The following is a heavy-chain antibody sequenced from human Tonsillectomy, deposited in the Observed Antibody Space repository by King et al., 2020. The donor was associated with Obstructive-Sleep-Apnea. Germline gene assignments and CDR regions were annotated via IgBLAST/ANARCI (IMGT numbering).Heavy chain of an antibody. D-gene: IGHD3-10*01. Sequence: VQLVESGGGVVKPGRSLRLSCAASEFNLRTYAMHWVRQAPGKGLAWVAVISYDGSNKYYADSVKGRFTISRDNSKNTLYLQMNSLRAEDTAVYYCGGSIGSLNFFDLWGQGTLVTVSS. CDR3: GGSIGSLNFFDL. CDR1: EFNLRTYA. V-gene: IGHV3-30*04. J-gene: IGHJ4*02. CDR2: ISYDGSNK.